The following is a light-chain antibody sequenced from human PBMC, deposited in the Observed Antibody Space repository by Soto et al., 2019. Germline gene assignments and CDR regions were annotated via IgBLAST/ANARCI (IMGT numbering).Light chain of an antibody. CDR1: QSVNSNY. CDR3: QQRSNWLWT. CDR2: ETS. V-gene: IGKV3D-20*02. J-gene: IGKJ1*01. Sequence: ESVLTQSPGTLSLSPGERATLSCRASQSVNSNYLAWYQQKPGQAPRLLIYETSTKATGIPDRFSSSGSGTDFTLTISRVEPEDFEVYYCQQRSNWLWTFGQGTKVDIK.